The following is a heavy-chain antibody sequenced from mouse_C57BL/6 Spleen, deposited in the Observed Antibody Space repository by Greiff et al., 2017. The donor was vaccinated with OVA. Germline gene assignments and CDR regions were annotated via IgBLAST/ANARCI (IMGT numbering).Heavy chain of an antibody. V-gene: IGHV10-1*01. CDR3: VGDYSNYAWFAY. Sequence: EVKVVESGGGLVQPKGSLKLSCAASGFSFNTYAMNWVRQAPGKGLEWVARIRSKSNNYATYYADSVKDRFTISRDDSESMLYLQMNNLKTEDTAMYYCVGDYSNYAWFAYWGQGTLVTVSA. J-gene: IGHJ3*01. CDR2: IRSKSNNYAT. CDR1: GFSFNTYA. D-gene: IGHD2-5*01.